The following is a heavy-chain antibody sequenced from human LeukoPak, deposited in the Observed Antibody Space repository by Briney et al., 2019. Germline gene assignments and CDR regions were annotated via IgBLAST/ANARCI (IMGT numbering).Heavy chain of an antibody. CDR3: ARWRYSYGYNWFDP. V-gene: IGHV4-31*03. CDR1: GGSISSGGYY. D-gene: IGHD5-18*01. CDR2: IYYSGST. Sequence: SETLSLTCTVSGGSISSGGYYWSWIRQHPGKGLEWIVYIYYSGSTYYNPSLKSRVTISVDTSKNQFSLKLSSVTAADTAVYYCARWRYSYGYNWFDPWGQGTLVTVSS. J-gene: IGHJ5*02.